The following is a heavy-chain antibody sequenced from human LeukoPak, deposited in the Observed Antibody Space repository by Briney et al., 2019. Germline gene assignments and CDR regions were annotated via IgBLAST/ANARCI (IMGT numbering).Heavy chain of an antibody. J-gene: IGHJ4*02. D-gene: IGHD2-8*01. V-gene: IGHV3-48*01. Sequence: QPGGSLRLSCAASEFTFSSYSMNWVRQAPGKGLEWVSYISSSSSTIYYADSVKGRFTISRDNAKNSLYLQMNSLRAEDTAVYYCARVPPYCTNGVCYTTLDYWGQGALVTVSS. CDR1: EFTFSSYS. CDR2: ISSSSSTI. CDR3: ARVPPYCTNGVCYTTLDY.